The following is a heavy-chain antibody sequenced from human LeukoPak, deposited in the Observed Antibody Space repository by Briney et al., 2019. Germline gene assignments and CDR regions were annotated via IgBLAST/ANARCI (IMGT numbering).Heavy chain of an antibody. V-gene: IGHV4-59*01. CDR1: GGSISSYY. Sequence: SETLSLTCAVSGGSISSYYWSWIRQPPGKGLEWIGYIYYSGSTNYNPSLKSRVTISVDTSKNQFSLKLSSVTAADTAVYYCARLYSYGPGGAFDIWGQGIMVTVSS. D-gene: IGHD5-18*01. J-gene: IGHJ3*02. CDR3: ARLYSYGPGGAFDI. CDR2: IYYSGST.